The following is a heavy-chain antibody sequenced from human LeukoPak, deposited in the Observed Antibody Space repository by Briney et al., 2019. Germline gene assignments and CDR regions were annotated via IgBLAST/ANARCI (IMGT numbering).Heavy chain of an antibody. CDR1: GFTFSSYE. J-gene: IGHJ4*02. V-gene: IGHV3-48*03. CDR3: ARDIGGSYFDY. Sequence: GGSLRLSCAASGFTFSSYEMNWVRQAPGKGLEWVSYISSSGSTIYYADSVKGRFTISRDNAKNSLYLQMNSLRAEDTAVYYCARDIGGSYFDYWGQGTLVTVSS. CDR2: ISSSGSTI. D-gene: IGHD1-26*01.